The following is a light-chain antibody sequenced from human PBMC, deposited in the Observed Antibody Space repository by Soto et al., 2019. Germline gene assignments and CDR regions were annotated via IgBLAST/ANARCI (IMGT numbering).Light chain of an antibody. Sequence: QSVLTQPASVSGSPGQSITVSCTGTSSDIGGYIFVSWYQQHPGKAPKLMIYDINNRPSGASKRFSGSKSGNTASLTISGLQAEDEADYYCVSYTARSSYVFGTGTKLTVL. V-gene: IGLV2-14*01. CDR2: DIN. CDR1: SSDIGGYIF. CDR3: VSYTARSSYV. J-gene: IGLJ1*01.